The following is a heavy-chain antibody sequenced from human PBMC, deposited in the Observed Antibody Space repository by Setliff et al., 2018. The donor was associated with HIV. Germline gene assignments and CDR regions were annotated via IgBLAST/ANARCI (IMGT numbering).Heavy chain of an antibody. V-gene: IGHV1-18*01. CDR2: VSTYSDET. D-gene: IGHD3-22*01. CDR3: AVRTAVTVIVVYYFDY. CDR1: GYTFTTYG. J-gene: IGHJ4*02. Sequence: GASVKVSCKPSGYTFTTYGLSWVRQAPGQGLEWMGWVSTYSDETSSSQNLQGRLTMTTDTSTGTAYMELRSLRSDDTAVYYCAVRTAVTVIVVYYFDYWGPGALVTVSS.